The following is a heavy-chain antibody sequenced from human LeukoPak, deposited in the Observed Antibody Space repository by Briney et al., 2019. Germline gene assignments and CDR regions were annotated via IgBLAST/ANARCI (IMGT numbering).Heavy chain of an antibody. CDR1: GYSISSGYY. D-gene: IGHD3-9*01. CDR2: IYHSGST. J-gene: IGHJ4*02. V-gene: IGHV4-38-2*01. CDR3: ARGYDILTGFRLDY. Sequence: PSETLSLTCAVSGYSISSGYYWGWIRQPPGKGLEWIGSIYHSGSTYYNPSLKSRVTISVDTSKNQFSLKLSSVTAADTAVYYCARGYDILTGFRLDYWGQGTLVTVSS.